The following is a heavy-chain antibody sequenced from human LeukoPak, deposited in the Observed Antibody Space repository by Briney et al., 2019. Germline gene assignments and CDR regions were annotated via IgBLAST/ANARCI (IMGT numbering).Heavy chain of an antibody. CDR2: IYSGGNT. Sequence: GGSLRLSCEASGFTVSGNYMNWIRQAPGKGLEWVSVIYSGGNTYYADSVKGRFSISRDNSKNTLYLQMNSLRVEDTAVYYCARDRNWFTMVRGEKHNWFDPWGQGTLVTVSS. V-gene: IGHV3-66*01. D-gene: IGHD3-10*01. CDR1: GFTVSGNY. J-gene: IGHJ5*02. CDR3: ARDRNWFTMVRGEKHNWFDP.